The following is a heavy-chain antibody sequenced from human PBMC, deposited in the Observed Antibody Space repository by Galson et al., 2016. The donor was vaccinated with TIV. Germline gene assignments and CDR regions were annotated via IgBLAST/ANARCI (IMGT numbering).Heavy chain of an antibody. D-gene: IGHD5-24*01. J-gene: IGHJ4*02. Sequence: SLRLSCATSGFNFDDSAFTWVRQVPGKGLEWVCDINWNGRKTRYRDSVTGRFTASRDNGKKTLYLQLSSLRTEGTGLYYCTRNPAEMRKESDYYDYWGQGTLVTVSS. V-gene: IGHV3-20*04. CDR1: GFNFDDSA. CDR2: INWNGRKT. CDR3: TRNPAEMRKESDYYDY.